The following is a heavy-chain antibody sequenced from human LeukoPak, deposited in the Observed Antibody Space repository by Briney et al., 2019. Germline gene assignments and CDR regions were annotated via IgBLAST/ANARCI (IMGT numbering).Heavy chain of an antibody. D-gene: IGHD5-12*01. CDR3: ARRRDGYNMDFDI. Sequence: GRSLRLSRAASGFTFSSYGMHWVRQAPGKGLEWVAVIWYDGSNKYYADSVKGRFTISRDNSKNTLYLQMNSLRAEDTAVYYCARRRDGYNMDFDIWGQGTMVTVSS. J-gene: IGHJ3*02. V-gene: IGHV3-33*01. CDR1: GFTFSSYG. CDR2: IWYDGSNK.